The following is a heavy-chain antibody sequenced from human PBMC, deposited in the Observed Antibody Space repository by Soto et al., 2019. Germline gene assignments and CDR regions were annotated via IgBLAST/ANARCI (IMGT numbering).Heavy chain of an antibody. J-gene: IGHJ3*02. CDR1: GYTFTSYA. D-gene: IGHD4-4*01. CDR2: INAGNGNT. CDR3: ARDSKYSNYVGNIRGRAFDI. V-gene: IGHV1-3*01. Sequence: QVQLVQSGAEVKKPGASVKVSCKASGYTFTSYAMHWVRQAPGQRLEWMGWINAGNGNTKYSQKFQGRVTITRDTSASTAYMELSSLRSEDTAVYYCARDSKYSNYVGNIRGRAFDIWGQGTMVTVSS.